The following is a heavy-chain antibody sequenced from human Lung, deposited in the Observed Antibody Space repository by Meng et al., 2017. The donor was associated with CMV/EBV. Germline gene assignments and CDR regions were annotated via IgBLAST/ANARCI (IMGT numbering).Heavy chain of an antibody. D-gene: IGHD2-8*02. Sequence: GESLKISCAASGFTFSSYWMTWVRQAPGKGLEWVANIKQDGSEKYYVETVKGRFTISRDNAKNSLYLQMNSLRVEDTAMYYCARGTAQNDYWGQGTVVTVSS. CDR1: GFTFSSYW. CDR2: IKQDGSEK. CDR3: ARGTAQNDY. V-gene: IGHV3-7*01. J-gene: IGHJ4*02.